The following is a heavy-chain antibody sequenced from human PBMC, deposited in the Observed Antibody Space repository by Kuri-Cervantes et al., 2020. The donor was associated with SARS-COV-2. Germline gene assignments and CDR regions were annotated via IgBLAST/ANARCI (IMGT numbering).Heavy chain of an antibody. D-gene: IGHD3-3*01. V-gene: IGHV1-69*13. Sequence: SVKVSCKASGGTFSSYAISWVRQAPGQGLEWMGGIIPIFGTANYAQKFQGRVAITADESTSTAYMELSSLRSEDTAVYYCAREGVRFLEWLKIQWHYGMDVWGQGTTVTVSS. CDR3: AREGVRFLEWLKIQWHYGMDV. CDR2: IIPIFGTA. CDR1: GGTFSSYA. J-gene: IGHJ6*02.